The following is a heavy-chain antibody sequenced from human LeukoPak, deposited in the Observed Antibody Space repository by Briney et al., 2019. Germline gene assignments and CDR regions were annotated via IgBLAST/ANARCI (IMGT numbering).Heavy chain of an antibody. CDR3: ARGGIAAFPRGWFDP. CDR2: IYYSGST. J-gene: IGHJ5*02. D-gene: IGHD6-13*01. CDR1: GGSISSSSYY. Sequence: SETLSLTCTVSGGSISSSSYYWGWIRQPPGKGLEWIGSIYYSGSTYYNPSLKSRVTISVDTSKNQFSLKLCSVTAADTAVYYCARGGIAAFPRGWFDPWGQGTLVTVSS. V-gene: IGHV4-39*07.